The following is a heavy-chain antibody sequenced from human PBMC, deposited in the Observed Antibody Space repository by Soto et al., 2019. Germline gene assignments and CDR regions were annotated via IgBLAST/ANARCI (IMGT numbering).Heavy chain of an antibody. V-gene: IGHV3-30*18. D-gene: IGHD2-21*02. CDR3: AKDDCGGDCFFDY. J-gene: IGHJ4*02. Sequence: PGGSLRLSCAASGFTFSSYGMHWVRQAPGKGLEWVAVISYDGSNEYYADSVKGRITISRDNSKNTLYLQMNSLRAEDKAEYYCAKDDCGGDCFFDYWGQGTLVTVSS. CDR2: ISYDGSNE. CDR1: GFTFSSYG.